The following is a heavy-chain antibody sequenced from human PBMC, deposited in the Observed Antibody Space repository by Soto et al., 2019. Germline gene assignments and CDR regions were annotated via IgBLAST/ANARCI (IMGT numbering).Heavy chain of an antibody. V-gene: IGHV1-24*01. J-gene: IGHJ4*02. Sequence: ASVKVSCKVSGYTLTELSMHWVRQAPGKGLEWMGGFDPEDGETIYAQKFQGRVTMTEDTSTDTAYMELSSLRSEETAVYYCATVHFGELNLGRGYFDYWGQGTLVTVSS. CDR1: GYTLTELS. D-gene: IGHD3-10*01. CDR3: ATVHFGELNLGRGYFDY. CDR2: FDPEDGET.